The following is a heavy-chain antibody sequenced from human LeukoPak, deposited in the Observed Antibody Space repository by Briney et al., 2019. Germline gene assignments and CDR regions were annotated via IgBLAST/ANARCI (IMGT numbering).Heavy chain of an antibody. CDR1: GFTVSSNY. D-gene: IGHD3-9*01. CDR3: ARGYFDWLSYLNPFDY. Sequence: GGSLRLSCAASGFTVSSNYMSWVRQAPGKGLEWVSVIYSGGSTYYADSVKGRFTISRDNSKNTLYLQMNSLRAEDTAVYYCARGYFDWLSYLNPFDYWGQGTLVTVSS. CDR2: IYSGGST. V-gene: IGHV3-66*01. J-gene: IGHJ4*02.